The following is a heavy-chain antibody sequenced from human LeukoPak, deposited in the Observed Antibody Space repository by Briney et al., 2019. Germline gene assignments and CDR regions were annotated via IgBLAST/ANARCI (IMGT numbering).Heavy chain of an antibody. CDR2: IWYDGSNK. Sequence: GGSLRLSCATSGFTFSTYDMHWVRQAPGKGLEWVAVIWYDGSNKNYADSVKGRFTISRDNSKNTLFLQMNSLRAEDTAVYYCARWNWNDHHFDYWGQGTLVTVSS. J-gene: IGHJ4*02. CDR1: GFTFSTYD. V-gene: IGHV3-33*01. CDR3: ARWNWNDHHFDY. D-gene: IGHD1-1*01.